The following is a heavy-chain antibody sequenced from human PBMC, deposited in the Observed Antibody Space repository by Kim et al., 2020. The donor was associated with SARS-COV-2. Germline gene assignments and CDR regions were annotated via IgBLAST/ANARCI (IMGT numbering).Heavy chain of an antibody. D-gene: IGHD3-22*01. Sequence: PSFQGQVTISADKSSSTAYLQWSSLKASDTAMYYCARLHDNSVDPRGPFDYWGQGTLVTVSS. J-gene: IGHJ4*02. V-gene: IGHV5-51*01. CDR3: ARLHDNSVDPRGPFDY.